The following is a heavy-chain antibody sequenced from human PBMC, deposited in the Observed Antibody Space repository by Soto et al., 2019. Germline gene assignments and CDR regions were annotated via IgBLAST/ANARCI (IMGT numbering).Heavy chain of an antibody. CDR3: AKSIAARPYDY. Sequence: EVQLLESGGGLVQPGGSLRLSCAASGFTFSSCDMSWVRQAPGKGLEWVSAISGHGGNTYYADSVKGRFTVSRDNSENTLYLQMNSLRAEDTAVYYCAKSIAARPYDYWSQGTLVTVSS. CDR2: ISGHGGNT. D-gene: IGHD6-6*01. CDR1: GFTFSSCD. V-gene: IGHV3-23*01. J-gene: IGHJ4*02.